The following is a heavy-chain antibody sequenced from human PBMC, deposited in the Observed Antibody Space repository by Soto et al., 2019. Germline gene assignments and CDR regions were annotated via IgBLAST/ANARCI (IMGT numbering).Heavy chain of an antibody. Sequence: QVQLVQSGAEVKKPGASVKVSCKASGYTFTSYGISWVRQAPGQGLEWMGWISAYNGNTNYAQKLQGRVTMTTDTATSPAYMELRRLRSDDTAVYYCAREGLRLGELSRKGWDYWGQGTLVTVSS. CDR3: AREGLRLGELSRKGWDY. J-gene: IGHJ4*02. D-gene: IGHD3-16*02. V-gene: IGHV1-18*01. CDR2: ISAYNGNT. CDR1: GYTFTSYG.